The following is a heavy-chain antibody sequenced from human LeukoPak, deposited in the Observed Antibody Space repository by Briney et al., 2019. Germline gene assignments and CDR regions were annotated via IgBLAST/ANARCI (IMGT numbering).Heavy chain of an antibody. J-gene: IGHJ4*02. CDR1: GFTFSSYS. V-gene: IGHV3-21*01. D-gene: IGHD6-19*01. CDR3: ARTTYSSGWYYY. CDR2: ISSSSSYI. Sequence: GGSLRLSCAAPGFTFSSYSMNWVRQAPGKGLEWVSSISSSSSYIYYADSVKGRFTISRDNAKNSLYLQMNSLRAEDTAVYYCARTTYSSGWYYYWGQGTLVTVSS.